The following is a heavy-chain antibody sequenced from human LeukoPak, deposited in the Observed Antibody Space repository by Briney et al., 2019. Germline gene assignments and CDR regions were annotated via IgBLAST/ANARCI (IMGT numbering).Heavy chain of an antibody. D-gene: IGHD3-10*01. CDR3: AKEGLMVRGVHYFDY. V-gene: IGHV3-21*04. CDR2: ISSSSSYI. J-gene: IGHJ4*02. Sequence: GGSLRLSCAASGFTFSSYSMNWVRQAPGKGLEWVSSISSSSSYIYYADSVKGRFTISRDNAKNSLYLQMNSLRAEDTALYYCAKEGLMVRGVHYFDYWGQGTLVTVSS. CDR1: GFTFSSYS.